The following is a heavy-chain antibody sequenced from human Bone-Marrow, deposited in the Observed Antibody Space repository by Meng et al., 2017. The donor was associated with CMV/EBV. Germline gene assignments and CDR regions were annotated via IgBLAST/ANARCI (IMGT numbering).Heavy chain of an antibody. Sequence: SETLSLTCTVSGGSISSYYWSWIRQPPGKGLEWIGYIYYSGSTNYNPSLKSRVTISVDTSKNQFSLKLSSVTAADTAVYYCARGGYFCTSTTCYFDYWGQGTRVTVSS. CDR2: IYYSGST. CDR1: GGSISSYY. CDR3: ARGGYFCTSTTCYFDY. D-gene: IGHD2-2*01. J-gene: IGHJ4*02. V-gene: IGHV4-59*01.